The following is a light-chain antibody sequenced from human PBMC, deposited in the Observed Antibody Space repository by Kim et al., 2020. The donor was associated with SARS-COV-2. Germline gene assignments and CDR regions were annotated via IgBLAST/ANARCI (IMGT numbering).Light chain of an antibody. CDR3: ATWDDTLRGPV. J-gene: IGLJ3*02. V-gene: IGLV1-47*01. CDR2: RND. CDR1: NSDIHTNY. Sequence: GTPGQRVTISCNSDIHTNYVYCYQRLPGTAPTLLIYRNDQRPSGVPDRFSGSKSGTSASLAISGLRPEDEADYFCATWDDTLRGPVFGGGTKLTVL.